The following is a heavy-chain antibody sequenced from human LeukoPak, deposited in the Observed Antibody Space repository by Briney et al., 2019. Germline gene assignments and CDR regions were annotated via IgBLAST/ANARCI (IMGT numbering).Heavy chain of an antibody. CDR2: ISYDGSNK. J-gene: IGHJ4*02. V-gene: IGHV3-30-3*01. Sequence: GRSLRLSCAASGFTFSSYAMHWVRQAPGKGLEWVAVISYDGSNKYYADSVKGRFTISRDNSKNTLYLQMNSLRAEDTAVYYCAREWFGELACDYWGQGTLVTVSS. CDR1: GFTFSSYA. CDR3: AREWFGELACDY. D-gene: IGHD3-10*01.